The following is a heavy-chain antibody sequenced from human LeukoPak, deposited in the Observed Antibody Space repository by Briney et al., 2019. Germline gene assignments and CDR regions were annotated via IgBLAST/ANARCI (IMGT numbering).Heavy chain of an antibody. J-gene: IGHJ4*02. CDR1: GFTFDDYD. V-gene: IGHV3-9*01. CDR2: ISWNSGSI. D-gene: IGHD4-17*01. Sequence: GGTLRLSCAASGFTFDDYDMQWVRQAPAKGLERVSGISWNSGSIGYADSVKGRFTISRDNAKNSLYLQMNSLRAEDTALYYCAKGRAATVSAAEFDYWGQGTLVTVSS. CDR3: AKGRAATVSAAEFDY.